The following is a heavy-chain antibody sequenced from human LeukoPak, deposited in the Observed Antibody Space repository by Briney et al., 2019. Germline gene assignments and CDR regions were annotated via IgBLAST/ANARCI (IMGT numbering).Heavy chain of an antibody. CDR2: IYHSGST. D-gene: IGHD2-2*01. Sequence: PSQTLSLTCAVSGGSISSGRYSWSCIRPPPGKGLGWIGYIYHSGSTYYNPSLKSRVTISVDRSKNQFSLKLSSVTAADTAVYYCATVVVAKNWFDPWGQGTLVTVSS. J-gene: IGHJ5*02. CDR1: GGSISSGRYS. CDR3: ATVVVAKNWFDP. V-gene: IGHV4-30-2*01.